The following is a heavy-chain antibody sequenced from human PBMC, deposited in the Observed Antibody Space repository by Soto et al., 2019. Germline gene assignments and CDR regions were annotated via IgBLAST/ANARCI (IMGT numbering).Heavy chain of an antibody. CDR1: GFTFSSYW. CDR2: IKQDGSEK. D-gene: IGHD2-15*01. CDR3: ARDEGSDCSGGSCYSYYYYYMDV. Sequence: GGSLRLSCAASGFTFSSYWMSWVRQAPGKGLEWVANIKQDGSEKYYVDSVKGRFTISRDNAKNSLYLQMNSLRAEDTAVYYCARDEGSDCSGGSCYSYYYYYMDVWGKGTTVTVSS. V-gene: IGHV3-7*01. J-gene: IGHJ6*03.